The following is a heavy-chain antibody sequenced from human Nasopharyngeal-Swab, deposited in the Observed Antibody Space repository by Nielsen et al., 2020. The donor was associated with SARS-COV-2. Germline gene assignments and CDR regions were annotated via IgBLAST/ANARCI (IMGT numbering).Heavy chain of an antibody. CDR3: AKDQGIYYDY. V-gene: IGHV3-23*03. CDR1: GFTFSSYA. Sequence: GGSLRLSCAASGFTFSSYAMSWVRRAPGKGLEWVSVIYSGGSSTYYADSVKGRFTISRDNSKNTLYLQMNSLRAEDTAVYYCAKDQGIYYDYWGQGTLVTVSS. J-gene: IGHJ4*02. CDR2: IYSGGSST.